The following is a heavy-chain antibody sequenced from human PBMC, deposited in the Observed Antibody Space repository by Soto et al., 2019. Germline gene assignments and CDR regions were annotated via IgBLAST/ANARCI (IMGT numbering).Heavy chain of an antibody. CDR1: GFTFSSYG. J-gene: IGHJ4*02. CDR2: SSATGSGT. CDR3: AKDRRAGGNYGFHSDF. V-gene: IGHV3-23*01. Sequence: PGGSLRLSCAVSGFTFSSYGMTWVRQAPGKGLEWISFSSATGSGTYYADSVKGRFTISRDNSKNTLYLQMTSLRADDTAVYYCAKDRRAGGNYGFHSDFWGQGALVTVSS. D-gene: IGHD1-7*01.